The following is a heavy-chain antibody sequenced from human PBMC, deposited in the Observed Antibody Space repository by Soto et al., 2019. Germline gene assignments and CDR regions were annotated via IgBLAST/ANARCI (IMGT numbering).Heavy chain of an antibody. V-gene: IGHV4-59*01. CDR1: GDSISAYS. CDR3: ARDNWNYKNAFEI. CDR2: IHYNGDT. Sequence: SETLSLTCTVSGDSISAYSWSWVRQPPGKGLEWIGNIHYNGDTKYNPSLKSRVTMSVDTSKNQFSLKLSSVTAADTAVYYCARDNWNYKNAFEIWGQGTTVTVSS. D-gene: IGHD1-7*01. J-gene: IGHJ3*02.